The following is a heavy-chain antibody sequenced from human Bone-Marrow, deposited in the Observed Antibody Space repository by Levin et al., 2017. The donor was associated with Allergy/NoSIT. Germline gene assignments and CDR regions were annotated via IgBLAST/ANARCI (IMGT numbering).Heavy chain of an antibody. CDR2: IRSSGST. CDR1: GGSISSYH. CDR3: ARDLNTDMFDY. J-gene: IGHJ4*02. Sequence: PSETLSLTCTVSGGSISSYHWTWIRQTAGKGLEWVGRIRSSGSTNYNPSLESRVTMSVDTSNNQFPLKLSSVTAADTAVYFCARDLNTDMFDYWGQGTVVTVSS. V-gene: IGHV4-4*07. D-gene: IGHD2-8*02.